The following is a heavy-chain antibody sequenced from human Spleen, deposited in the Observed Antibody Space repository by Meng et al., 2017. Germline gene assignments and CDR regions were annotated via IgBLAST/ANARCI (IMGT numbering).Heavy chain of an antibody. V-gene: IGHV4-34*01. D-gene: IGHD4-11*01. Sequence: QVQLPQWGAGLCKPAETLSLTCVVSGGSFSDYYWSWIRQPPGKGLEWIGEINHSGSTNYNPSLESRATISVDTSQNNLSLKLSSVTAADSAVYYCARGPTTMAHDFDYWGQGTLVTVSS. CDR3: ARGPTTMAHDFDY. CDR2: INHSGST. J-gene: IGHJ4*02. CDR1: GGSFSDYY.